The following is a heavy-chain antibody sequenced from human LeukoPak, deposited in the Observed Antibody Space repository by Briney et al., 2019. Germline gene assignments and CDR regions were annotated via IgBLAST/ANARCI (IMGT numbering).Heavy chain of an antibody. V-gene: IGHV1-2*02. CDR3: ARARYETRIWPKSRYDYYYYMDV. Sequence: ASVKVSCKASGYTFTGYYMHWVRQAPGQGLEWMGWINPNSGGTNYAQKFQGRVTMTRDTSASTAYMEVSSLRSDDMAVYYCARARYETRIWPKSRYDYYYYMDVWGKGTTVTVSS. CDR1: GYTFTGYY. D-gene: IGHD3-3*01. CDR2: INPNSGGT. J-gene: IGHJ6*03.